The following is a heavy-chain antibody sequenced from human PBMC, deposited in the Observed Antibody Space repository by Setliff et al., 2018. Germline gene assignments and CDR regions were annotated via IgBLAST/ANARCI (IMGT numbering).Heavy chain of an antibody. J-gene: IGHJ5*02. V-gene: IGHV5-51*01. CDR2: IYPGDSDT. Sequence: GESLKISCKASEYSFTTYWIGWVRQMPGKGLEWMGIIYPGDSDTRYSPSFQGQVTISADKSISTAYLQWSSLKASDTAMYYCARSRSNFWSGYFNWFDPWGQGTLVTVSS. CDR3: ARSRSNFWSGYFNWFDP. D-gene: IGHD3-3*01. CDR1: EYSFTTYW.